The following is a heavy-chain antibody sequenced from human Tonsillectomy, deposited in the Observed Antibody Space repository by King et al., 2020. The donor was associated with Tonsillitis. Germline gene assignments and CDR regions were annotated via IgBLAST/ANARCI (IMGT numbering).Heavy chain of an antibody. J-gene: IGHJ4*02. Sequence: QLQESGPGLVKPSETLSLSCTVSGGSISSYYWSWIRQPPGKGLEWIGYIYYSGSTNYNPSLKSRVTILVDTSKNQFSLKLSSVTAADTAVYYCAREPGGRDGYNFDYWGQGTLVIVSS. D-gene: IGHD5-24*01. CDR3: AREPGGRDGYNFDY. CDR2: IYYSGST. CDR1: GGSISSYY. V-gene: IGHV4-59*01.